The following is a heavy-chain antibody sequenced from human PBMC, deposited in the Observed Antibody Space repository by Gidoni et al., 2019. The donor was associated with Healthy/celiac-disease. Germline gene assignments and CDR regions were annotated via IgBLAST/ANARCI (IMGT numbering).Heavy chain of an antibody. Sequence: QVQLVESGGGVVQPGRSLRLSCAASGFTFSSYAMHWVRQAPGKGLEWVAVISYDGSNKYYADSVKGRFPISRDNSKNTLYLQMNSLRAEDTAVYYCARDRGIVGATGDYWGQGTLVTVSS. D-gene: IGHD1-26*01. CDR1: GFTFSSYA. J-gene: IGHJ4*02. V-gene: IGHV3-30-3*01. CDR3: ARDRGIVGATGDY. CDR2: ISYDGSNK.